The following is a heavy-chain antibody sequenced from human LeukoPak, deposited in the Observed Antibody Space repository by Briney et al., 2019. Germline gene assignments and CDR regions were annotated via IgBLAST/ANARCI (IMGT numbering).Heavy chain of an antibody. CDR3: ARRIQGMAPYYFDY. CDR2: ISWNSGSI. V-gene: IGHV3-9*01. J-gene: IGHJ4*02. Sequence: PGGSLRLSCAASGFTFDDYAMHWVRQAPGKGLEWVSGISWNSGSIGYADSVKGRFTISRDNAKNSLYLQMNSLRAEDTAVYYCARRIQGMAPYYFDYWGQGTLVTVSS. D-gene: IGHD5-24*01. CDR1: GFTFDDYA.